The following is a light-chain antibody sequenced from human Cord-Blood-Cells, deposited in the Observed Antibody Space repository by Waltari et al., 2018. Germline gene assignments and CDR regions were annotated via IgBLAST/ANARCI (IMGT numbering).Light chain of an antibody. J-gene: IGKJ2*01. CDR2: GAS. V-gene: IGKV3-20*01. CDR1: QSVSSSD. CDR3: QQYGSSPPYT. Sequence: EIVLTQSPGTLSFSPGDRATLSCSASQSVSSSDLAWYQQKPGQAPRLLIYGASSRATGIPDRFSGSWSGTDFTLTISRLEPEDFAVYYCQQYGSSPPYTFGQGTKLEIK.